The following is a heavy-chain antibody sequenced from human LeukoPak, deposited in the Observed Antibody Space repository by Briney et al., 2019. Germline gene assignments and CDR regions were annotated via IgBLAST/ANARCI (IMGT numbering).Heavy chain of an antibody. Sequence: GGSLRLSYAASGFSFSSYSMNWVRQAPGKGLEWLSYIDDRGSPIKYADSVKGRFTISRDNAKNSLSLQMNGLRGEDTAVYYCVRGGTGNGNYFDFWGQGTLVTVSS. CDR3: VRGGTGNGNYFDF. J-gene: IGHJ4*02. CDR1: GFSFSSYS. CDR2: IDDRGSPI. D-gene: IGHD1-1*01. V-gene: IGHV3-48*01.